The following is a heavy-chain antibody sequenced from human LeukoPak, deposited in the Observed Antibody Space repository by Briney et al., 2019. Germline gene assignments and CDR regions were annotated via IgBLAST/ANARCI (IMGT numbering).Heavy chain of an antibody. V-gene: IGHV4-34*01. CDR3: ARGVVVVPAAYNYYYYMDV. CDR1: GGSFSGYY. CDR2: INHSGFT. J-gene: IGHJ6*03. D-gene: IGHD2-2*01. Sequence: PSETLSLTCAVYGGSFSGYYWSWIRQPPGKGLEWIGEINHSGFTNYNPSLKSRVTMSIDTSKNQFSLKLSSVTAAYTAVHYFARGVVVVPAAYNYYYYMDVWGKGTTVTVSS.